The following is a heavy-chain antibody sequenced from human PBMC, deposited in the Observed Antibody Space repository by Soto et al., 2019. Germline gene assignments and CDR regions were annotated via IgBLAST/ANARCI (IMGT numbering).Heavy chain of an antibody. Sequence: EASVKVSCKASGYTFTSYGISWVRQAPGQGLEWMGWISPYNGDTNYAQKLQGRVTMTTDTSTSTAYMELRSLRSDDTAVYYCARYCSSTSCDHYFDYWGQGTLVTVSS. CDR3: ARYCSSTSCDHYFDY. CDR1: GYTFTSYG. CDR2: ISPYNGDT. V-gene: IGHV1-18*01. D-gene: IGHD2-2*01. J-gene: IGHJ4*02.